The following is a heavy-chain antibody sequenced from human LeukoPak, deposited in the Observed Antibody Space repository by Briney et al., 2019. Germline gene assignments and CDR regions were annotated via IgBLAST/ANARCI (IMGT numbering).Heavy chain of an antibody. V-gene: IGHV4-59*08. CDR3: ARHSIASDGARLFDY. J-gene: IGHJ4*02. CDR2: LYYSGYS. D-gene: IGHD2-21*01. CDR1: GGSITSYY. Sequence: SETLSLTCTVSGGSITSYYWAWLRQPPGKGLEWIGYLYYSGYSNYNPSLKSRVSMSVDTSKNQFSLKLTSVTAADTAVYYYARHSIASDGARLFDYWGRGTLVTVSS.